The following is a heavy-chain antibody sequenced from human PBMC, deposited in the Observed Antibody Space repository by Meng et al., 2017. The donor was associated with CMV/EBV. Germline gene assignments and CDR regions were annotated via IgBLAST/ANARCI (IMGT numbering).Heavy chain of an antibody. CDR1: GGSIMHNDYD. CDR2: IFYNGNS. V-gene: IGHV4-39*07. J-gene: IGHJ3*02. Sequence: RHFQWSGHRVWHTSETRSLTCTFSGGSIMHNDYDWGWIRQPPGKGMEWIGSIFYNGNSYYNPSLQSRVTISVDTSKNQFSLKLNSVSAADTALYFCARGGGLRRKDAFDIWGQRTMVTVSS. D-gene: IGHD4-17*01. CDR3: ARGGGLRRKDAFDI.